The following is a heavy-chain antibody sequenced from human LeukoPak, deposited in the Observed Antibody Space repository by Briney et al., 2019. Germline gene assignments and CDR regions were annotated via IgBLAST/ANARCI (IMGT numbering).Heavy chain of an antibody. J-gene: IGHJ4*02. V-gene: IGHV3-53*01. CDR2: IYSDNT. D-gene: IGHD4/OR15-4a*01. CDR1: GFTVSSNS. CDR3: ARRAGAYSHPYDY. Sequence: GGSLRLSCTVSGFTVSSNSMSWVRQAPGKGLEWVSFIYSDNTHYSDSVKSRFTISRDNSKNTLYLQMNSLRAEDTAVYYCARRAGAYSHPYDYWGQGTLVTVSS.